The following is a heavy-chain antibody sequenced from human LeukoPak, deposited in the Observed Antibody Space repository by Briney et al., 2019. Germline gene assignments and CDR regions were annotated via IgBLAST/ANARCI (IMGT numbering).Heavy chain of an antibody. J-gene: IGHJ4*02. V-gene: IGHV3-33*06. CDR3: AKEYDSGGYGANFDY. CDR2: IWHDGSTK. D-gene: IGHD3-10*01. CDR1: GFSFTSQG. Sequence: PGRSLRLSCAASGFSFTSQGMHWVRQAPGKGLEWVAVIWHDGSTKYYTDSVKGRFTISRDNSQNTLYLQMDSLRAEDTAVYYCAKEYDSGGYGANFDYWGQGTLVTVSS.